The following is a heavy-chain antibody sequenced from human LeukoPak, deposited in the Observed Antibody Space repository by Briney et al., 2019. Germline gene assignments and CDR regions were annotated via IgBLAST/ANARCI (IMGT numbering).Heavy chain of an antibody. V-gene: IGHV3-23*01. CDR2: ISGSGGST. J-gene: IGHJ5*02. Sequence: GGSLRLSCAAAGFAFSSYAMSWVRQAPGKGLEWVSAISGSGGSTYYADSVKGRFTISRDNSKNTLYLQMNSLRAEDTAVYYCAKNRVVVPAAMRSWGQGTLVTVSS. CDR1: GFAFSSYA. D-gene: IGHD2-2*01. CDR3: AKNRVVVPAAMRS.